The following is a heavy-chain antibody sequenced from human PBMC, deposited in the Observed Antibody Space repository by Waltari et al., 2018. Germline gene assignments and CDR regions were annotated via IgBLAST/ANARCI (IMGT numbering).Heavy chain of an antibody. J-gene: IGHJ4*02. CDR3: ARGYYDSSVFLFVY. D-gene: IGHD3-22*01. Sequence: QVQLVQSEAEAKKPGSSVKVSCKASGGTFSRYAISWMRQAPGQGLEWMGRIIPIFGTSTYAQMFQGRVTLTADESPSTAYMELISLRSEDTAVYYCARGYYDSSVFLFVYWGQGTLVTVSS. CDR2: IIPIFGTS. V-gene: IGHV1-69*18. CDR1: GGTFSRYA.